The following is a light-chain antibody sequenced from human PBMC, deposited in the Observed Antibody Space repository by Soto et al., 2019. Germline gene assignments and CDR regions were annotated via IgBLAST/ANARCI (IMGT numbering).Light chain of an antibody. V-gene: IGKV3-15*01. J-gene: IGKJ5*01. Sequence: EIVMTQSPATLSVSPGERAILSCSASQSIRTNVAWYQQRPGQAPRLLIYGASTRATDIPARFSGTGSGTEFPLTLRSLQADDLATSYCQQYNHWTSIPFGQGPRLEF. CDR3: QQYNHWTSIP. CDR2: GAS. CDR1: QSIRTN.